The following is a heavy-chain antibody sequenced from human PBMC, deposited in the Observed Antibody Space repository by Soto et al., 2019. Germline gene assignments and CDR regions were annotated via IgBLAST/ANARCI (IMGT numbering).Heavy chain of an antibody. CDR2: ISGSGTKT. CDR1: GFSFSSYA. V-gene: IGHV3-23*01. J-gene: IGHJ4*02. CDR3: AKDHPVIEVVKVFEY. Sequence: PSETLRLSCAASGFSFSSYAMSWVRQAPGKGLDWVSAISGSGTKTHYADSVKGRFTISRDNSKNTLYLQMNSLRAEDTAVYYCAKDHPVIEVVKVFEYWGRGALVTV. D-gene: IGHD3-22*01.